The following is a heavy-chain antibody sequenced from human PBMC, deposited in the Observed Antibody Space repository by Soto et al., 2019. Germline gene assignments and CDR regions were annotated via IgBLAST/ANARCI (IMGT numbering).Heavy chain of an antibody. D-gene: IGHD6-13*01. CDR2: ISGSGVST. V-gene: IGHV3-23*01. J-gene: IGHJ4*02. Sequence: EVQLLESGGGLVRPGGSLRLSCAASGFTFSSYAMSWVRQAPGKGLEWVSAISGSGVSTYYAASVKGRFTISRDNAKNTLYLQMNSLRAEDTAVYYCAKEYEYSSSWERIDYWGQGTLVTVSS. CDR1: GFTFSSYA. CDR3: AKEYEYSSSWERIDY.